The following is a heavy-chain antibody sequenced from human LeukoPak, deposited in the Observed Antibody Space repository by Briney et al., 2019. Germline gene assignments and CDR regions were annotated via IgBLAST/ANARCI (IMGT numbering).Heavy chain of an antibody. CDR3: ARGGGDGYNHDYYYGMDV. J-gene: IGHJ6*02. CDR1: GYTFSSYG. Sequence: ASVKVSCKASGYTFSSYGISWVRQAPGQGLEWMGWINTDNANTNYAQKFQGRVTITADESTSTAYMELSSLRSEDTAVYYCARGGGDGYNHDYYYGMDVWGQGTTVTVSS. V-gene: IGHV1-18*01. CDR2: INTDNANT. D-gene: IGHD5-24*01.